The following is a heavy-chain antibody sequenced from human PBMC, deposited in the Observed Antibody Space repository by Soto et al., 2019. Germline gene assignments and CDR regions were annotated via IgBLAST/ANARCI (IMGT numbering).Heavy chain of an antibody. CDR2: IDRNGDFV. D-gene: IGHD3-16*01. CDR1: GFSFSVYY. V-gene: IGHV3-11*01. CDR3: VRDTAGTRVFPHDTFAL. Sequence: QVQLVESGGGLVKPGGSLRLSCAASGFSFSVYYMAWVRQAPGSGLEWISSIDRNGDFVYYADSVKGRFTISRDYAKSLLYLHMDGLRDEDTAVYYGVRDTAGTRVFPHDTFALWGQGTMVTVAS. J-gene: IGHJ3*01.